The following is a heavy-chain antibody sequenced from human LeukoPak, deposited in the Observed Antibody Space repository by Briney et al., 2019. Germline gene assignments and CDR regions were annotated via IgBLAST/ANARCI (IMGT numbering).Heavy chain of an antibody. CDR2: IYASGVNT. CDR3: AKGSGSGWYGWFDP. Sequence: GGSLRLSCAASRFTFSGYAMYWVRQAPGKGLEWVSCIYASGVNTYYADSVKGRFTSSRDNSRTTLYLQMNSLRAEDTAVYYCAKGSGSGWYGWFDPWGQGTLVTVSS. D-gene: IGHD6-19*01. V-gene: IGHV3-23*01. CDR1: RFTFSGYA. J-gene: IGHJ5*02.